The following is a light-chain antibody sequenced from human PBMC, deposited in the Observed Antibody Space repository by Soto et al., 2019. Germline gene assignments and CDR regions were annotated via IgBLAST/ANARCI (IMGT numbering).Light chain of an antibody. Sequence: EIVMTQSPATLSVSPGERATLSCRASQSVSSNLAWYQQKPGQAPRLLIYDASTRATGIPARFSGSGSGTDFTLTISGLQSEDFAVYSCQQYHNWPITFGQGKRLEIK. CDR3: QQYHNWPIT. V-gene: IGKV3D-15*01. CDR2: DAS. J-gene: IGKJ5*01. CDR1: QSVSSN.